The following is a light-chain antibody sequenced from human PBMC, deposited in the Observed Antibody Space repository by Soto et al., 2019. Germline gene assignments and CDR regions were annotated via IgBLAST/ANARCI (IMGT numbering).Light chain of an antibody. J-gene: IGLJ3*02. Sequence: QSALTQPASVSGSPGQSITISCTVTSSDVGSYNLVSWYQQHPGKAPKLMIYEGTKRPSGISYRFSGSKSGNTASLTISGLQSEDEADYYCFSYAGSNTWVFGGGTKLTVL. CDR2: EGT. V-gene: IGLV2-23*01. CDR1: SSDVGSYNL. CDR3: FSYAGSNTWV.